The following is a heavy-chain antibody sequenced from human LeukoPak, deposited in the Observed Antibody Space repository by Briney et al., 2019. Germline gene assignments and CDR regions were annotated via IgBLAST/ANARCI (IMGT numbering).Heavy chain of an antibody. J-gene: IGHJ5*02. Sequence: SETLSLTCTVSGGSITSSSYYWGWIRQLPGKGLEWIGYIYYSGSTYYNPSLKSRVTISLDTSKNQFSLRLSSVTAADTAVYYCARDSKASQNWFDPWGQGTLVTVSS. D-gene: IGHD2/OR15-2a*01. V-gene: IGHV4-31*03. CDR3: ARDSKASQNWFDP. CDR2: IYYSGST. CDR1: GGSITSSSYY.